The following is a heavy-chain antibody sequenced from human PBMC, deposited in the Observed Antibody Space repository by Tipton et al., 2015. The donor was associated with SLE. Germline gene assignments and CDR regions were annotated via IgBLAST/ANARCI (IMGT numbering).Heavy chain of an antibody. CDR1: GFTFSYYN. CDR3: ARDRGPEGSCWYFDL. D-gene: IGHD3-10*01. Sequence: SLRLSCTASGFTFSYYNMNWVRQAPGEGLEWVSSISSTGIYIYNADSLKGRFTISRDNAKNSLYLQMNSLRAEDTAVYYCARDRGPEGSCWYFDLWGRGTLVTVSS. V-gene: IGHV3-21*03. CDR2: ISSTGIYI. J-gene: IGHJ2*01.